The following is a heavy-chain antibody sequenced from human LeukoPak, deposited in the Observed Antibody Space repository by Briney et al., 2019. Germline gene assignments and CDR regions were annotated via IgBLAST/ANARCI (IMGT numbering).Heavy chain of an antibody. Sequence: PGGSLRLSCAASGFTFTSHWMAWVRQAPGKGLEWVANIHQDGSQKYYVDSVKGRFTISRDNAKNSLYLQMNSLRAEDTAVYYCARYGGSYFDYWGQGTLVTVSS. V-gene: IGHV3-7*03. CDR3: ARYGGSYFDY. CDR1: GFTFTSHW. J-gene: IGHJ4*02. D-gene: IGHD1-26*01. CDR2: IHQDGSQK.